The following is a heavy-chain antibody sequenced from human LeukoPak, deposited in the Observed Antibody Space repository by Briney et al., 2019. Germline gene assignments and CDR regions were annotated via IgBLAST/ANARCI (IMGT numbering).Heavy chain of an antibody. CDR2: INIDGSIS. J-gene: IGHJ4*02. V-gene: IGHV3-74*01. Sequence: GGSLRLSCAASGFTFSSYWMHWVRRAPGKGLVWVSHINIDGSISRYADSVKGRFTISRDSAKNTLYLQMNSLRAEDTAVYFCARGNPLIDYWGQGTLVTVSS. CDR1: GFTFSSYW. D-gene: IGHD1-14*01. CDR3: ARGNPLIDY.